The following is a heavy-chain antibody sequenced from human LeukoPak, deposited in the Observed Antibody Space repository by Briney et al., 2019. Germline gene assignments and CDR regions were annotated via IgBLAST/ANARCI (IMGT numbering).Heavy chain of an antibody. J-gene: IGHJ4*02. V-gene: IGHV4-30-4*01. D-gene: IGHD3-16*02. CDR3: ARDISMITFGGVIVKHFDY. CDR1: GGSISSGDYY. CDR2: IYYSGST. Sequence: PSQTLSLTCTVSGGSISSGDYYWSWIRQPPGKGLEWIGYIYYSGSTYYNPSLKSRVTISVDTSKNQFSLKLSSVTAADTAVYYCARDISMITFGGVIVKHFDYWARGTLVSVSS.